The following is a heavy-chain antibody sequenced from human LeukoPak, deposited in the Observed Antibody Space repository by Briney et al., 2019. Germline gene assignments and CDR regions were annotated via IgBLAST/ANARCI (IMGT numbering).Heavy chain of an antibody. Sequence: SETLSLTCAVSGGSISGYYWSWIRQSPDKGLEWIGYIYYSGSTNYNPSLQSRVTISVDTSKNQFSLKLSSVTAADTAVYYCARVAIPYDISPYYDGYMDVWGKGTTVTVSS. CDR3: ARVAIPYDISPYYDGYMDV. CDR2: IYYSGST. V-gene: IGHV4-59*01. J-gene: IGHJ6*03. CDR1: GGSISGYY. D-gene: IGHD3-22*01.